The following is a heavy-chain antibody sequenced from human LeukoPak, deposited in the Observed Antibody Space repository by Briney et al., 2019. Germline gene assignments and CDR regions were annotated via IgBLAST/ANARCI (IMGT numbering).Heavy chain of an antibody. Sequence: PVGSLRLSCAASGFTFDDYGMSWVRQAPGKGLEWVSGINWNGGSTGYADSVKGRFTISRDNAKNSLYLQMNSLRAEDTALYYCARRLTDYYYYYMDVWGKGTTVTVSS. CDR2: INWNGGST. V-gene: IGHV3-20*04. CDR1: GFTFDDYG. J-gene: IGHJ6*03. D-gene: IGHD6-19*01. CDR3: ARRLTDYYYYYMDV.